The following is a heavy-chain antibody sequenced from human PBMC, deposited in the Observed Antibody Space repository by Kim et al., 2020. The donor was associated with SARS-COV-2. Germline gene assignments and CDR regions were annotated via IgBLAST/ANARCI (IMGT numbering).Heavy chain of an antibody. CDR3: TRLPKGSKWPFDY. V-gene: IGHV3-49*03. J-gene: IGHJ4*02. Sequence: GGSLRLSCSASGFTFVDYAMCWFRQAPGKGLEWVGLISSKAYGGAPDYAASVKGRFTISRDDSKSIAYLQMNSLNAEDTAMYYCTRLPKGSKWPFDYWGQGTLVTVSS. CDR2: ISSKAYGGAP. D-gene: IGHD2-15*01. CDR1: GFTFVDYA.